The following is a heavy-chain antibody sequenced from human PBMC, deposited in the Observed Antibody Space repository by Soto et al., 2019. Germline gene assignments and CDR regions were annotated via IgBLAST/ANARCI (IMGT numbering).Heavy chain of an antibody. V-gene: IGHV4-61*01. CDR2: IDHSGST. J-gene: IGHJ5*02. CDR1: GASVSSASYY. D-gene: IGHD1-26*01. Sequence: PSETLSLTCTVSGASVSSASYYWSWIRQPPGTGLEWIGNIDHSGSTNYNPSLQSRITISGDTSKNQFSLQLSSVTAADTAVYYCAAEGTYSGVFRWFDPWGQGALVTVSS. CDR3: AAEGTYSGVFRWFDP.